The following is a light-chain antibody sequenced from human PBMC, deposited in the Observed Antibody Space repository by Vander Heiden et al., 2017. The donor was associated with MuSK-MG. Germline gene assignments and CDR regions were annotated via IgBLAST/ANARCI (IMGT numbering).Light chain of an antibody. V-gene: IGLV3-21*04. CDR3: QVWDSSSDPVYV. CDR2: YDS. CDR1: NLGSKS. J-gene: IGLJ1*01. Sequence: SYVLTQPPSVSVAPGKTARITCWGNNLGSKSVHWYQQKPGQAPVLVIYYDSDRPAGIPARFSGSNSGNTATLTISRVEAGEEADYYCQVWDSSSDPVYVFGTGTKVTVL.